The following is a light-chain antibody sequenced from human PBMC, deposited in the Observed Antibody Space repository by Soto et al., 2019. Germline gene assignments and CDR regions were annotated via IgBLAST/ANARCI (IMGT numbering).Light chain of an antibody. V-gene: IGKV1-6*01. CDR3: QQDNNYPWP. CDR1: QAIRND. J-gene: IGKJ1*01. Sequence: AIQMTQSPSSLSASVGDRVTITCRASQAIRNDLAWYQLKPGKAPKLLIYAASTLQSGVPSSFSGSGSGTDFTLNLSSLQRDDFFSYYCQQDNNYPWPFG. CDR2: AAS.